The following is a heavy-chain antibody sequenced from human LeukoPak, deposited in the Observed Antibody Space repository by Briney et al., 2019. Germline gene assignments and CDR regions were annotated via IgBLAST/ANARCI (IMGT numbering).Heavy chain of an antibody. CDR1: GGCISSYY. CDR3: ARASYGSGSYHYMDV. CDR2: IYTSGST. V-gene: IGHV4-4*07. D-gene: IGHD3-10*01. J-gene: IGHJ6*03. Sequence: PSETLSLTCTVSGGCISSYYWSWIRQPAGKGLEWIGRIYTSGSTNYNPSLKSRVTMSVDTSRNQFSLKLSSVTAADTAVYYCARASYGSGSYHYMDVWGKGTTVTISS.